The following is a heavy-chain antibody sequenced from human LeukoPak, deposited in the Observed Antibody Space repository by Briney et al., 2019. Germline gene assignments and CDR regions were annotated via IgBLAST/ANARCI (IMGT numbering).Heavy chain of an antibody. V-gene: IGHV4-31*03. CDR2: IHHSGRA. D-gene: IGHD1-26*01. CDR1: GGSIISDNHF. J-gene: IGHJ3*02. CDR3: AREVNRPTDADAFDI. Sequence: SETLSLTCTVSGGSIISDNHFWSWIRQHPGKDLKGLGNIHHSGRAFYSPSLESRLTISLDTSKNQFSLKLNSVIGADTAVYYCAREVNRPTDADAFDIWGQGTMVTVSS.